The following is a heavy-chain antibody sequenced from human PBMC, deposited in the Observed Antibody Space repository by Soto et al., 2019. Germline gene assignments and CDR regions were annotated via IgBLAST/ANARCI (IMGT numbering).Heavy chain of an antibody. CDR3: ARDRAGALYFDY. CDR1: GGSISSGGYY. D-gene: IGHD6-13*01. J-gene: IGHJ4*02. CDR2: IYYSGST. Sequence: SETLSLTCTVSGGSISSGGYYWSWIRQHPGKGLEWIGYIYYSGSTYYNPSLKSRVTISVDTSKNQFSLKLSSVTAADTAVYYCARDRAGALYFDYWGQGTLVTVSS. V-gene: IGHV4-31*03.